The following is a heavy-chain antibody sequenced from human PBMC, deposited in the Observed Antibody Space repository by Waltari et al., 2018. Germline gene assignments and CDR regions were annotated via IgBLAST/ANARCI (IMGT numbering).Heavy chain of an antibody. Sequence: EVQLVESGGGWVQPGGSLRLSCAASGFPVSRNTMSWVPQAPGKGLEWVSVIYSGGSTYYADSVKGRFTISRDNSKNTLYLQMNSLRAEDTAVYYCARDLGSGGGNSSPSPCGQGTLVTVSS. CDR1: GFPVSRNT. V-gene: IGHV3-66*02. J-gene: IGHJ5*02. CDR3: ARDLGSGGGNSSPSP. CDR2: IYSGGST. D-gene: IGHD3-10*01.